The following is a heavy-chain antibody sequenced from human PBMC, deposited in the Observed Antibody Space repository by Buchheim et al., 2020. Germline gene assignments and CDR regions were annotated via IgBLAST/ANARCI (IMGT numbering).Heavy chain of an antibody. CDR3: ARDPAFDGVYDYYGMDV. CDR1: GFTFSSYW. J-gene: IGHJ6*02. V-gene: IGHV3-7*01. Sequence: EVQVVESGGGLVQRGGSLRLSCAASGFTFSSYWMSWVRQAPGKGLEWVANIKQDGSETYYVDSVKGRFTISRDNAKSTLSLQMNSLRAEDTAVYYCARDPAFDGVYDYYGMDVWGQGTT. D-gene: IGHD3-22*01. CDR2: IKQDGSET.